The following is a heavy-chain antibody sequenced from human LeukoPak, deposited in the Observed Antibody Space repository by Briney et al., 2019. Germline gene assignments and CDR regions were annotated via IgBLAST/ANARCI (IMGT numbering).Heavy chain of an antibody. CDR2: IIAVFGTA. J-gene: IGHJ6*03. CDR1: GGTFSSYA. V-gene: IGHV1-69*13. CDR3: ARGPQYYYYCMDV. Sequence: SVKVSCKASGGTFSSYAISWVRQAPGQGLEWMGGIIAVFGTANYAQEFQGRVTITADESTSTAYMELSSLRSEDTAAYYCARGPQYYYYCMDVWGKGTTVTVSS.